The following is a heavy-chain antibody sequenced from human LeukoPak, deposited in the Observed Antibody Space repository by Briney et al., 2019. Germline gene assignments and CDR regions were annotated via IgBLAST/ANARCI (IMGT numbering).Heavy chain of an antibody. D-gene: IGHD3-22*01. CDR2: IIPIFGTP. V-gene: IGHV1-69*05. J-gene: IGHJ3*02. CDR3: ARERSSGYNDAFDI. Sequence: ASVKVSCKASGGTFSNYAISWVRQAPGQGLEWMGGIIPIFGTPNYAQKFQGRVTMTRDMSTSTVYMELSSLRSEDTAVYYCARERSSGYNDAFDIWGQGTMVTVSS. CDR1: GGTFSNYA.